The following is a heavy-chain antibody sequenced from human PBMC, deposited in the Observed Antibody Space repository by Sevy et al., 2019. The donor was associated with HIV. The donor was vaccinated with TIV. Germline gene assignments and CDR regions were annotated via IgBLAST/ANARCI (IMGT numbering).Heavy chain of an antibody. CDR2: INQDGSER. Sequence: GGSLRLSCAASGFTFSRFWMSWARQAPGKGLEWVANINQDGSERYYVDSVKGRFTISRDNAKNSLYLQMNSLRGEDTAVFFCARGGVLEWPLGPFDYWGQGTLVTVSS. J-gene: IGHJ4*02. D-gene: IGHD3-3*01. CDR1: GFTFSRFW. CDR3: ARGGVLEWPLGPFDY. V-gene: IGHV3-7*03.